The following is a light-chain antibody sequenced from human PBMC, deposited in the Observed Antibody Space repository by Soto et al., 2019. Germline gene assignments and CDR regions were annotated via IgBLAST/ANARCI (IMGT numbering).Light chain of an antibody. V-gene: IGKV1-5*01. CDR2: YAS. CDR1: QSVHEW. Sequence: DIEMTPGASTRSASVGDSVIIGYRASQSVHEWVAWVRQPPGKAPKLRSFYASTLQSGVPSRSVGGGAGPAFTLTIGGLQPDEFATYYCQQFNSSPITVGQGTRLEI. J-gene: IGKJ5*01. CDR3: QQFNSSPIT.